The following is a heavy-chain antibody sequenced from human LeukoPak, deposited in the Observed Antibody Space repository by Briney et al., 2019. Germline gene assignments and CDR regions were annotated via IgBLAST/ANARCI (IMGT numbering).Heavy chain of an antibody. V-gene: IGHV3-23*01. CDR1: GFTFSSYA. J-gene: IGHJ4*02. D-gene: IGHD6-13*01. CDR2: ISGSGVIT. CDR3: AKEGYSSTWNADFDY. Sequence: GGSLRLSCAASGFTFSSYAMSWVRQAPGKGLEWVSAISGSGVITYYADSVKGRFTMSRDNSTNTLYLQMNSLRAEDTAVYYCAKEGYSSTWNADFDYWGQGTLVIVSS.